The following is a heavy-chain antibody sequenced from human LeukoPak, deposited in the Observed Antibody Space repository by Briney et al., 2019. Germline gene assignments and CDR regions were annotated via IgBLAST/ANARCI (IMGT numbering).Heavy chain of an antibody. CDR2: IYYSGRT. J-gene: IGHJ4*02. CDR3: ARLDYYGSGSYGLSFDY. V-gene: IGHV4-39*01. D-gene: IGHD3-10*01. Sequence: SETLSLTCTVSGGSISSSSYYWGWIRQPPGKGLEWIASIYYSGRTYYNPSLKSRVTISVDTSKNQFSLKLSSVTAADTAVYSCARLDYYGSGSYGLSFDYWARESWSPSPQ. CDR1: GGSISSSSYY.